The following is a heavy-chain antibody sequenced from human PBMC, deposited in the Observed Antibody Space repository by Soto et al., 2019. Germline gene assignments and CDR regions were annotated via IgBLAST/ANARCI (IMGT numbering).Heavy chain of an antibody. J-gene: IGHJ5*02. CDR1: GGSFSGYY. CDR2: INHSGST. Sequence: SETLSLTCAVYGGSFSGYYWSWIRQPPGKGLEWIGEINHSGSTNYNPSLKSRVTISVDTSKNQFSLKLSSVTAADTAVYYCARGLRGYSSSWYWFDPWGQGTLVTVS. D-gene: IGHD6-13*01. V-gene: IGHV4-34*01. CDR3: ARGLRGYSSSWYWFDP.